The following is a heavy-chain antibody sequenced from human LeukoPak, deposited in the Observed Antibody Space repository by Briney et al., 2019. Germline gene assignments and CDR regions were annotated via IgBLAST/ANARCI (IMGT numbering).Heavy chain of an antibody. CDR3: ARVGIGYDFWTLKSWFDP. CDR1: GFTFSSYA. D-gene: IGHD3-3*01. Sequence: PGGSLRLSCAASGFTFSSYAMSWVRQAPGKGLEWVSAISGSGGSTYYADSVKGRFTISRDNSKNTLYLQMNSLRAEDTAVYYCARVGIGYDFWTLKSWFDPWGQGTLVTVSS. J-gene: IGHJ5*02. V-gene: IGHV3-23*01. CDR2: ISGSGGST.